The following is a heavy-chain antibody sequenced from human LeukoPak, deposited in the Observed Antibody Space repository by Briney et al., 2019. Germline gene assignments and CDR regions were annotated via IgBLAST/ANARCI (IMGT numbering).Heavy chain of an antibody. CDR2: IYSGGST. J-gene: IGHJ4*02. CDR3: ARGNDFWSGYYTSGYFDY. Sequence: PGGSLRLSCAASGFTVSSNYMSWVRQAPGKGLEWVSVIYSGGSTYYADSVKGRFTISRDNSKNTLYLQMNGLRAEDTAVYYCARGNDFWSGYYTSGYFDYWGQGTLVTVSS. D-gene: IGHD3-3*01. CDR1: GFTVSSNY. V-gene: IGHV3-53*01.